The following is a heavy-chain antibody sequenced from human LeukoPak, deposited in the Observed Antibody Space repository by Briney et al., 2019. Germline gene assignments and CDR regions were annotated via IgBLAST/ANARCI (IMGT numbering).Heavy chain of an antibody. J-gene: IGHJ4*02. CDR1: GGSVSSGSYY. CDR3: AREVGDISSWYGSFVY. CDR2: IYYSGST. D-gene: IGHD6-13*01. Sequence: SETLSLTCTVSGGSVSSGSYYWSWIRQPPGKGLEWIGYIYYSGSTNYNPSLKSRVTISVDTSKNQFSLKLSSVTAADTAVYYCAREVGDISSWYGSFVYWGQGTLVTVSS. V-gene: IGHV4-61*01.